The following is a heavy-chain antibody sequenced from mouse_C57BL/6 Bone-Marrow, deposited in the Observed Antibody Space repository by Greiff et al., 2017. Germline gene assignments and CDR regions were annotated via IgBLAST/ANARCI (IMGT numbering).Heavy chain of an antibody. J-gene: IGHJ1*03. D-gene: IGHD1-1*01. CDR3: TRYYYGPNWYFDV. CDR1: GYTFTDYE. CDR2: IDPETGGT. Sequence: QVQLQQSGAELVRPGASVTLSCKASGYTFTDYEMHWVKQTPVHGLEWIGAIDPETGGTAYTQKFKGKAILTADKSSGTAYMELRSLTSEDSAVYYCTRYYYGPNWYFDVWGTGTTVTVSS. V-gene: IGHV1-15*01.